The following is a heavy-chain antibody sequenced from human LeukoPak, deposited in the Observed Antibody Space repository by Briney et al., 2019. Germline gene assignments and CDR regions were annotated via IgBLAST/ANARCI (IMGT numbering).Heavy chain of an antibody. CDR2: IWYDGSNK. D-gene: IGHD1-20*01. J-gene: IGHJ4*02. Sequence: PGGSLRLSCAASGFTFSSYGMHWVRQAPGKGLEWVAVIWYDGSNKYYADSVKGRFTISRDNSKNTLYLQMNSLRAEDTAVYYCARWRITPRPENFDFWGQGTLVTVSS. CDR1: GFTFSSYG. V-gene: IGHV3-33*01. CDR3: ARWRITPRPENFDF.